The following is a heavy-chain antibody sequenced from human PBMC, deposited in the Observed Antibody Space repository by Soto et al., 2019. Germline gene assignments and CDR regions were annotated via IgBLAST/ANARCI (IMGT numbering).Heavy chain of an antibody. D-gene: IGHD2-15*01. CDR1: GYTFTSYD. CDR2: MNPNSGNT. Sequence: ASVKVSCKASGYTFTSYDINWVRQATGQGLEWMGWMNPNSGNTGYAQKFQGRVTMTRNTSISTAYMELSSLRSEDTAVYYCARVPRIQHCSGGCCYPGWEFDYWGQGTLVTVSS. CDR3: ARVPRIQHCSGGCCYPGWEFDY. V-gene: IGHV1-8*01. J-gene: IGHJ4*02.